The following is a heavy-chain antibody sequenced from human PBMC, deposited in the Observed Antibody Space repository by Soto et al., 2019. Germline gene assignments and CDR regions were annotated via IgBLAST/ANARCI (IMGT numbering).Heavy chain of an antibody. CDR2: INPSGGST. CDR3: ARSSKPRHERAYWYFDL. J-gene: IGHJ2*01. D-gene: IGHD1-1*01. V-gene: IGHV1-46*01. Sequence: QVQLVQSGAEVKKPGASVKVSCKASGYTFTSYYMHWVRQAPGQGLEWMGIINPSGGSTSYAQNFQGRVTMTRDTSTSTVYMELGSLRSEDTAVYYCARSSKPRHERAYWYFDLWGRGTLVTVSS. CDR1: GYTFTSYY.